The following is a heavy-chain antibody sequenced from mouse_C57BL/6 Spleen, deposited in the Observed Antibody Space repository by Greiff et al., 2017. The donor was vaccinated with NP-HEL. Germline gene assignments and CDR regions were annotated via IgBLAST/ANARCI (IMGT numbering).Heavy chain of an antibody. CDR1: GFTFSSYG. V-gene: IGHV5-6*02. J-gene: IGHJ4*01. CDR2: ISSGGSYT. CDR3: ARRYWDYYAMDY. D-gene: IGHD4-1*01. Sequence: EVMLVESGGDLVKPGGSLKLSCAASGFTFSSYGMSWVRQTPDKRLEWVATISSGGSYTYYPDSVKGRFTISRDNAKNTLYLQMSSLKSEDTAMYYCARRYWDYYAMDYWCQGTSVTVSS.